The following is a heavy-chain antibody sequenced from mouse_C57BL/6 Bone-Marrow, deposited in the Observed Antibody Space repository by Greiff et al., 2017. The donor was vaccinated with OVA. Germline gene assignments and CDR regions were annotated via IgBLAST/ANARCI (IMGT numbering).Heavy chain of an antibody. Sequence: VQFQQSGAELVRPGASVKLSCTASGFNIKDDYMHWVKQRPEQGLEWIGWIAPENGDTEYASKFQGKATITADTSSNTAYLQLSSLTSEDTAVDYCTRYYYGRGYFDVWGTGTTVTVSS. J-gene: IGHJ1*03. CDR1: GFNIKDDY. V-gene: IGHV14-4*01. CDR2: IAPENGDT. D-gene: IGHD1-1*01. CDR3: TRYYYGRGYFDV.